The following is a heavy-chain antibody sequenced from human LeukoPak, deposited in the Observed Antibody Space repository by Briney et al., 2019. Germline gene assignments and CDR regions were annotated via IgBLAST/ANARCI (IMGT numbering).Heavy chain of an antibody. CDR2: IRYDGSNR. D-gene: IGHD1-1*01. Sequence: GGSLRLSCAASGFTFTSYAMSWVRQAPGKGLEWVAFIRYDGSNRYYADSVKGRFTISRDNSKNTLYLQMNSLRAEDTAVYYCARESPGTTVFDYWGQGTLVTVSS. V-gene: IGHV3-30*02. J-gene: IGHJ4*02. CDR3: ARESPGTTVFDY. CDR1: GFTFTSYA.